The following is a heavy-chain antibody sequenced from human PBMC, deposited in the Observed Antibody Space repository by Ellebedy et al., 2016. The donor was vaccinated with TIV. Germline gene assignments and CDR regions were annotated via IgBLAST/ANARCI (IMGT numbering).Heavy chain of an antibody. CDR1: GFIFSSYT. J-gene: IGHJ5*02. CDR3: ARDALNSGYFNP. Sequence: GGSLRLXXAASGFIFSSYTINWVHQAPGKGLQWVASISSGSTYISYADSVKGRFTISRDNAKNSLYLQMSSLRADDTAVYYCARDALNSGYFNPWGQGTLVTVSS. CDR2: ISSGSTYI. V-gene: IGHV3-21*01. D-gene: IGHD3-10*01.